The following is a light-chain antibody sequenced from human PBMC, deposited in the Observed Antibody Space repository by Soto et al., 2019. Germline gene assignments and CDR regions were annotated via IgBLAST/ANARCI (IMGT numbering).Light chain of an antibody. Sequence: EIVLTQSPGTLSLSPGERATLSCRASQSVSNSYLAWYQQRPGQAPRLLIYGASSRATGIPDRFSGSGSGTDFSLTIRRLEPEDFAVEFWQQYGGSPATFGQGTRLEVK. CDR1: QSVSNSY. CDR3: QQYGGSPAT. CDR2: GAS. V-gene: IGKV3-20*01. J-gene: IGKJ5*01.